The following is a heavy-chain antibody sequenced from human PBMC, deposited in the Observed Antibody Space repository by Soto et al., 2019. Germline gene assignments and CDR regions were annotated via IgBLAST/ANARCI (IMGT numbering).Heavy chain of an antibody. CDR1: GGSISSGGYS. V-gene: IGHV4-30-2*01. CDR2: IYHSGST. CDR3: ARATDYDFWSGYYTPAWFDP. J-gene: IGHJ5*02. Sequence: KSSETLSLTCAVSGGSISSGGYSWSWIRQPPGKGLEWIGYIYHSGSTYYNPSLKSRVTISVDRSKSQFSLKLSSVTAADTAVYYCARATDYDFWSGYYTPAWFDPWGQGTLVTVSS. D-gene: IGHD3-3*01.